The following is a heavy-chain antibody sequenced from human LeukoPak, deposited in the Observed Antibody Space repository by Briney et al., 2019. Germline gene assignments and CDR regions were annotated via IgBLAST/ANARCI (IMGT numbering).Heavy chain of an antibody. CDR1: GGSISSSSYC. Sequence: KSSETLSLTCTVSGGSISSSSYCWGWIRQPPGKGLEWIGSIYYSGSTYYNPSLKSRVTISVDTSKNQFYLKLSSVTAADTAVYYCARPMVRGVITGHLYWGQGTLVTVSS. D-gene: IGHD3-10*01. CDR3: ARPMVRGVITGHLY. J-gene: IGHJ4*02. V-gene: IGHV4-39*01. CDR2: IYYSGST.